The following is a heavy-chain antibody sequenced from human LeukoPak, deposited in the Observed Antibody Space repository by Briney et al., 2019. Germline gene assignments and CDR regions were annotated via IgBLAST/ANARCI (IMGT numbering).Heavy chain of an antibody. D-gene: IGHD3-22*01. CDR3: AKDGLYYDGSEHVYYFDS. CDR1: GFTFSRSA. J-gene: IGHJ4*02. CDR2: IIYSGGAT. V-gene: IGHV3-23*01. Sequence: PGRSLRLSCAASGFTFSRSAMIWVRQGPGTGLEFVASIIYSGGATYYADSVKGRLTISRDNSKNTLYLQMNSLRAEDTALYYCAKDGLYYDGSEHVYYFDSWGQGTLVTVSS.